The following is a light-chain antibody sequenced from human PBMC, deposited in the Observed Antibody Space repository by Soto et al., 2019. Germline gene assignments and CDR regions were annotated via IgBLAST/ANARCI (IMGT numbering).Light chain of an antibody. CDR1: QSVSNSY. CDR3: QQYGSSPRT. V-gene: IGKV3-20*01. CDR2: GAS. Sequence: EIVLTQSPGTLSLSPGERATLSCRASQSVSNSYLAWYQQKPGQAPRLLIYGASSRATGIPDRFSGSGSGTGFTLTISRLEPEAFAVYYCQQYGSSPRTFGQGPKVEIK. J-gene: IGKJ1*01.